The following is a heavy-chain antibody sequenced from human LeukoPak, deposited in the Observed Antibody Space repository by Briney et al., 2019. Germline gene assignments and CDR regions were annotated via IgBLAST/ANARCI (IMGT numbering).Heavy chain of an antibody. D-gene: IGHD2-2*01. V-gene: IGHV1-69*04. J-gene: IGHJ4*02. Sequence: GASVKVSCKASGGTFSSYAISWVQQAPGQGLEWMGRIIPILGIANYAQKFQGRVTITADKSTSTAYMELSSPRSEDTAVYYCARGYCSSTSCYDGRYYFDYWGQGTLVTVSS. CDR1: GGTFSSYA. CDR2: IIPILGIA. CDR3: ARGYCSSTSCYDGRYYFDY.